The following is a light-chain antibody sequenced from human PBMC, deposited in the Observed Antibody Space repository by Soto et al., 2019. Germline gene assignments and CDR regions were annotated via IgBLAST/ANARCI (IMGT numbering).Light chain of an antibody. CDR1: QGVRYN. CDR3: QKYNSSPFT. CDR2: AAS. V-gene: IGKV3-15*01. J-gene: IGKJ4*01. Sequence: MTQSPASLSASPGDRVTISCRASQGVRYNLAWYQQKPGKAPRLLIYAASTWPTGIPARFSGGGSGTDFTLTISSLQSEDFAVYYGQKYNSSPFTFGGGTKVEIK.